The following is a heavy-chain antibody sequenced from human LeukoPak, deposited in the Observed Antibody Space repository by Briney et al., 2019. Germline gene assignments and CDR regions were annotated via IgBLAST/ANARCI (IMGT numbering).Heavy chain of an antibody. CDR1: GFTVSSNY. Sequence: GGSLRLSCAASGFTVSSNYMNWVRQAPGKGLEWVSYISSSSSTIYYADSVKGRFTISRDNAKNSLYLQMKSLRAEDTAVYYCARGKTSQNIVTRKTYNWFDPWGQGTLVTVSS. CDR3: ARGKTSQNIVTRKTYNWFDP. J-gene: IGHJ5*02. V-gene: IGHV3-48*04. D-gene: IGHD2/OR15-2a*01. CDR2: ISSSSSTI.